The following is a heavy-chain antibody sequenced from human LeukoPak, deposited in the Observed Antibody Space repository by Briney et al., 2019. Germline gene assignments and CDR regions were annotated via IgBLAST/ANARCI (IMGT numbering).Heavy chain of an antibody. D-gene: IGHD6-13*01. J-gene: IGHJ4*02. V-gene: IGHV4-59*12. CDR2: IYYSGST. CDR3: ARDVVAAAGTWDY. Sequence: SETLSLTCTVSGGSISNKYWSWIRQPPGKGLEWIGYIYYSGSTNYNPSLKSRVTMSVDTSKNQLSLKLSSVTAADTAVYYCARDVVAAAGTWDYWGQGTLVTVSS. CDR1: GGSISNKY.